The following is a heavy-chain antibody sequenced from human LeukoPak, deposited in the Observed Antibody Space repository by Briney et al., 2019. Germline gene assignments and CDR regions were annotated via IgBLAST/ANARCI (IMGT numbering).Heavy chain of an antibody. Sequence: SETLSLTSTVSGGSISYQYWAWIRQPPGKRLEWIGYSYYSGSTTYSPSLKSRVTISVDTSNNLFSLELRSVSAADTAAYYCARGRGDYKSPNWFDSWGQGILVTVSS. D-gene: IGHD4-17*01. CDR3: ARGRGDYKSPNWFDS. CDR1: GGSISYQY. J-gene: IGHJ5*01. CDR2: SYYSGST. V-gene: IGHV4-59*11.